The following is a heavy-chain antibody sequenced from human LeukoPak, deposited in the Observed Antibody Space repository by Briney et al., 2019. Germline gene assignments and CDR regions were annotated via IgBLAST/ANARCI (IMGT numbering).Heavy chain of an antibody. Sequence: PGGSLRLSCAASGFTFSTYAMSWVRQAPGKGLEWVSAISGSGGSTYYADSVKGRFTISRDNSKSTLYLQMNSLRAEDTAVYCCAKDGAGSYRYNWFDPWGQGTLVTVSS. CDR2: ISGSGGST. D-gene: IGHD3-10*01. V-gene: IGHV3-23*01. CDR3: AKDGAGSYRYNWFDP. J-gene: IGHJ5*02. CDR1: GFTFSTYA.